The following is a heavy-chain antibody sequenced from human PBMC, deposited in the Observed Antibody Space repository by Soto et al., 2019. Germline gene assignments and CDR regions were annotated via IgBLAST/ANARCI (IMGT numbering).Heavy chain of an antibody. J-gene: IGHJ4*02. CDR3: ARHPGYYDVLTGYSTYYFDY. V-gene: IGHV4-59*08. D-gene: IGHD3-9*01. CDR2: IYYRGNT. Sequence: QVQLQESGPGLVKPSETLSLTCTVSGGSISTYYWSWIRQPPGKGLEWIGYIYYRGNTNYNPSFKSRFTISLDTSKHQFSLRLGSVTAADTAVYYCARHPGYYDVLTGYSTYYFDYWGQGTLVTVSS. CDR1: GGSISTYY.